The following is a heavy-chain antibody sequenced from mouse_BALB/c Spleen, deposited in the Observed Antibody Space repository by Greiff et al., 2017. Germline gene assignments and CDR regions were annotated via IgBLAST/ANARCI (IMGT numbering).Heavy chain of an antibody. CDR1: GDSITSGY. V-gene: IGHV3-8*02. CDR3: ARFSYDYDEGFAY. D-gene: IGHD2-4*01. Sequence: EVQLVESGPSLVKPSQTLSLTCSVTGDSITSGYWNWIRKFPGNKLEYMGYISYSGSTYYNPSLKSRISITRDTSKNQYYLQLNSVTTEDTATYYCARFSYDYDEGFAYWGQGTLVTVSA. CDR2: ISYSGST. J-gene: IGHJ3*01.